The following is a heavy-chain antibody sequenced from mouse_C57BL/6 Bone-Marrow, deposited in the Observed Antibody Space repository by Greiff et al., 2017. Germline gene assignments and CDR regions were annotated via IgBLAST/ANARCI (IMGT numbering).Heavy chain of an antibody. V-gene: IGHV7-1*01. CDR1: GFTFSDFY. CDR3: ARDADDGYYRFAY. D-gene: IGHD2-3*01. Sequence: EVMLVESGGGLVQSGRSLRLSCATSGFTFSDFYMEWVRQAPGKGLEWIAASRNKANDYTTEYSASVKGRFIVSRDTSQSILYLQMNALRAEDTAIYYCARDADDGYYRFAYWGQGTLVTVSA. CDR2: SRNKANDYTT. J-gene: IGHJ3*01.